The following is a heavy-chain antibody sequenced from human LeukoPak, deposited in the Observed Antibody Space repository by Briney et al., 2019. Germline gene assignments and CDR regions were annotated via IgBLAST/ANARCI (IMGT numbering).Heavy chain of an antibody. CDR2: VFVSGGA. V-gene: IGHV4-59*13. Sequence: SETLSLTCTVPGASISDYYWSWIRQPPGQGLEWIGYVFVSGGANYNPSLKSRVTISVDTSKNQFSAKLGSVTAADTAVYYCAAALGRYGDYSRGYYFDYWGQGTLVTVSS. CDR1: GASISDYY. J-gene: IGHJ4*02. D-gene: IGHD4-17*01. CDR3: AAALGRYGDYSRGYYFDY.